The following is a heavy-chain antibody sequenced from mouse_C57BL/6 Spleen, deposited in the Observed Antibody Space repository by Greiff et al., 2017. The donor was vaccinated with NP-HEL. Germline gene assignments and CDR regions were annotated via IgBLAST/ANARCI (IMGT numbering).Heavy chain of an antibody. V-gene: IGHV1-42*01. J-gene: IGHJ3*01. CDR1: GYSFTGYY. Sequence: VHVKQSGPELVKPGASVKISCKASGYSFTGYYMNWVKQSPEKSLEWIGEINPSTGGTTYNQKFKAKATLTVDKSSSTAYMQLKSLTSEDSAVYYCARSLYGNYGAYWGQGTLVTVSA. CDR3: ARSLYGNYGAY. D-gene: IGHD2-10*02. CDR2: INPSTGGT.